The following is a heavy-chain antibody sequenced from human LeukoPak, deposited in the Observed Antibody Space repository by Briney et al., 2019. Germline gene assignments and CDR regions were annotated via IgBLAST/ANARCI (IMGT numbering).Heavy chain of an antibody. D-gene: IGHD3-22*01. CDR2: VICRSTYT. CDR3: ARDLRDSSGYSPFDY. V-gene: IGHV3-11*06. J-gene: IGHJ4*02. CDR1: GFTFSDCY. Sequence: PGGSLRLSCAASGFTFSDCYMNWIRPGPGKGLEGVSYVICRSTYTNYAYSVKGRFTVSRDNAKNSLYLQMNSLRAEDTAVYYCARDLRDSSGYSPFDYWGQGTLVTVSS.